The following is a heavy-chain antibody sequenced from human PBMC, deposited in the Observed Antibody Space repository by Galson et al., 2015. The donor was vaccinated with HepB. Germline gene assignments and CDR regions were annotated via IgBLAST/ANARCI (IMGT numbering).Heavy chain of an antibody. D-gene: IGHD6-19*01. CDR3: ARRGAVAGTKVSWFDP. J-gene: IGHJ5*02. CDR1: GYSFTSYW. Sequence: QSGAEVKKPGESLRISCKGSGYSFTSYWISWVRQMPGKGLEWMGRIDPSDSYTNYSPSFQGHVTISADKSISTAYLQWSSLKASDTAMYYCARRGAVAGTKVSWFDPWGQGTLVTVSS. CDR2: IDPSDSYT. V-gene: IGHV5-10-1*01.